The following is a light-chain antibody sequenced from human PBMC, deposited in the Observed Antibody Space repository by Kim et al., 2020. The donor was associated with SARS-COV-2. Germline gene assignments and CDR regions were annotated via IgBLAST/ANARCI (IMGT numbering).Light chain of an antibody. CDR3: QETYTSWT. J-gene: IGKJ1*01. CDR2: GAS. CDR1: QRIASY. Sequence: DIQMTQSPSSLSASVGDRVTITCRASQRIASYLHWYQQKPGKAPNLLIYGASSVQSGVPSRFSGSGSGTDFTRTISSLHPEDFATYYCQETYTSWTFGPGTKVDIK. V-gene: IGKV1-39*01.